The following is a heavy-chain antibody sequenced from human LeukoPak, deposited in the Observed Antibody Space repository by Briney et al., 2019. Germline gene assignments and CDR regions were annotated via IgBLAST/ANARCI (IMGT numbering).Heavy chain of an antibody. Sequence: SETLSLTCTVSGGSISSGSYYWSWIRQPAGKGLEWIGRIHTSGSTNYNPSLKSRVTISIDTSKNRFSLRLSSVTAADTAVYYCARVPAGSSHLFDDWGQGTLVIVSS. CDR2: IHTSGST. J-gene: IGHJ4*02. CDR3: ARVPAGSSHLFDD. V-gene: IGHV4-61*02. D-gene: IGHD6-6*01. CDR1: GGSISSGSYY.